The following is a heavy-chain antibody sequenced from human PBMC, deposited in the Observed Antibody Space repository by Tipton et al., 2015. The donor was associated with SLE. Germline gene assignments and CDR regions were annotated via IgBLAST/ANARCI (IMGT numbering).Heavy chain of an antibody. J-gene: IGHJ4*02. CDR1: GFTFSSYA. CDR3: AKFEKTTDFYLDS. CDR2: ISGGGGST. D-gene: IGHD1/OR15-1a*01. V-gene: IGHV3-23*01. Sequence: SLRLSCATSGFTFSSYALSWVRRAPGKGLEWVSAISGGGGSTYYADLGKGRFSISIDKSKKTLFLQMNSLRVDDTATYYCAKFEKTTDFYLDSWGQGTLVSVSS.